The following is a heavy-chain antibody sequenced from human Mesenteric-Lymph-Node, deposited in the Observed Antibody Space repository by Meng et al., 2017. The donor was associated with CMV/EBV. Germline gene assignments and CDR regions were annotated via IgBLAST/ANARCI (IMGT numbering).Heavy chain of an antibody. CDR3: ARARESFDY. CDR1: GFTFRDFG. J-gene: IGHJ4*02. Sequence: GESLKISCATSGFTFRDFGMHWVRQAPGKGLEWVAFIWYDGSTQYYRDSVKGRFTISRDNSKSTLYLQMNSLRVEDTSVYYCARARESFDYWGQGTLVTVSS. CDR2: IWYDGSTQ. V-gene: IGHV3-30*02.